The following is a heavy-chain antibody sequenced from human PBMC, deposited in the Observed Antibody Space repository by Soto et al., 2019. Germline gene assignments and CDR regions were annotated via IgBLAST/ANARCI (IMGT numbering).Heavy chain of an antibody. D-gene: IGHD6-19*01. CDR2: ISGSGDST. J-gene: IGHJ1*01. CDR1: GFNIRSFA. Sequence: GVSLRLSYAASGFNIRSFAMSWVRQDTGKGLEWVSGISGSGDSTYYADSVKGRFTISRDNSKNTLYLQMNSLRAEDTAVYYCAKGVPGIAVAGTGYFQHWGQGTLVTVSS. CDR3: AKGVPGIAVAGTGYFQH. V-gene: IGHV3-23*01.